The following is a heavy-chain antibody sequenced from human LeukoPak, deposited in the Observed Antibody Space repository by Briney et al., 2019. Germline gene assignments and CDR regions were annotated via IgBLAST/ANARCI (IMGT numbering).Heavy chain of an antibody. J-gene: IGHJ4*02. Sequence: PGGSLRLSCAASGFTFSSYAMSWVRQAPGKGLEWVSAISGSGGSTYYADSVKGRFTISRDNSKNTLYLQMNSLRAEDTAVYYCARGKGIYCGGDCSALDYWGQGTLVTVSS. D-gene: IGHD2-21*02. CDR3: ARGKGIYCGGDCSALDY. CDR2: ISGSGGST. CDR1: GFTFSSYA. V-gene: IGHV3-23*01.